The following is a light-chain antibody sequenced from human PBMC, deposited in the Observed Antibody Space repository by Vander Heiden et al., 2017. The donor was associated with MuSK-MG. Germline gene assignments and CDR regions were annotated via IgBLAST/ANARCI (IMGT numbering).Light chain of an antibody. V-gene: IGKV1-33*01. Sequence: DIQMTQSPSSLSASVGDRVTITCQASQDISNYLNWYQQKPGKAPKLLIYDVSNLETGVTSRFSGSGAGTDFTFTISSRQPEDTATYYCQQYDNLPRGITFGQGTRLEIK. J-gene: IGKJ5*01. CDR1: QDISNY. CDR2: DVS. CDR3: QQYDNLPRGIT.